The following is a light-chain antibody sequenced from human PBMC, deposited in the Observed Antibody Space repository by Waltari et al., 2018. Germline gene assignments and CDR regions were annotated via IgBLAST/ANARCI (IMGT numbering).Light chain of an antibody. Sequence: QSALTQPASVSGSPGQSITISCTGTSSDIGAYNFVSWYQQHPGKVPRVIIYNVNERPSRISSRFAGSKSGNTASLTISGLQPDDEADYYCGSYRGSNIYVFGTGTKVTVL. V-gene: IGLV2-14*03. CDR2: NVN. CDR3: GSYRGSNIYV. CDR1: SSDIGAYNF. J-gene: IGLJ1*01.